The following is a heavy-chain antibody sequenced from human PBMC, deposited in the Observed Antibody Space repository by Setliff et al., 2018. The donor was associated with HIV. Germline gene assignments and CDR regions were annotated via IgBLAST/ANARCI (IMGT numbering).Heavy chain of an antibody. Sequence: SETLSLTCAVYGGSVSGHYWGWFRQPPGKGLEWIGEITPSGATNYLPSLKSRVTMSLDTSKNQFSLKMTSVTAADTAVYYCARDCSGGTCHSGGGYDTFDFWGQGTMVTVSS. D-gene: IGHD2-15*01. J-gene: IGHJ3*01. CDR3: ARDCSGGTCHSGGGYDTFDF. CDR1: GGSVSGHY. V-gene: IGHV4-34*01. CDR2: ITPSGAT.